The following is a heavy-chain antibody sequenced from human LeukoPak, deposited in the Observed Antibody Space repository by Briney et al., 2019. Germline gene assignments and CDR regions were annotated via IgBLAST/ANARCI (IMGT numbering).Heavy chain of an antibody. Sequence: SGPTLVKPTPTLTLTCTFSGFSLNTSGVGVGWIRQPPGKALEWLALIYWDDDKRYSPSLKSRLTITKDTSKNQVVLTMTNMDPVDTATYFCAHSGSDYYYFGMDVWGKGTTVTVSS. CDR1: GFSLNTSGVG. J-gene: IGHJ6*04. CDR3: AHSGSDYYYFGMDV. CDR2: IYWDDDK. D-gene: IGHD6-19*01. V-gene: IGHV2-5*02.